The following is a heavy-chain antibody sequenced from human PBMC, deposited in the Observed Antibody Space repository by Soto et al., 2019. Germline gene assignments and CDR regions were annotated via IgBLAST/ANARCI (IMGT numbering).Heavy chain of an antibody. CDR3: ARDSWQWLVLSFWVY. CDR1: GYTFTSYG. Sequence: GASVKVSCKASGYTFTSYGISWVRQAPGQGLEWMGWISAYNGNTNYAQKLQGRVTMTTDTSTSTAYMELRSLRSDDTAVYYCARDSWQWLVLSFWVYWGQGTLVTVSS. CDR2: ISAYNGNT. D-gene: IGHD6-19*01. J-gene: IGHJ4*02. V-gene: IGHV1-18*01.